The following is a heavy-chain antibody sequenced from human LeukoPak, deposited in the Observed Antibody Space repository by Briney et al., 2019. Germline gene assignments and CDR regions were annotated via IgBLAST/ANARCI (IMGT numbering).Heavy chain of an antibody. CDR1: GGSFSDHY. CDR2: INQGGST. CDR3: ARSLRGYLGTGWFDP. J-gene: IGHJ5*02. Sequence: SETLSLTCGVNGGSFSDHYWSWIRQTPGKGLEWIGYINQGGSTNSNPSLKSRLTMSVDTSKNQFSLKLSSVTAADTAVYYCARSLRGYLGTGWFDPWGQGTLVTVSS. V-gene: IGHV4-34*01. D-gene: IGHD3/OR15-3a*01.